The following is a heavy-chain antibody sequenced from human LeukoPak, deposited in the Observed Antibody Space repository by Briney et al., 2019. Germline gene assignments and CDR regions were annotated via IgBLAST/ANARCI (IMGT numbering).Heavy chain of an antibody. CDR2: ISSSNTV. D-gene: IGHD6-19*01. J-gene: IGHJ4*02. V-gene: IGHV3-48*04. CDR1: GFTFSYYS. Sequence: GGSLRLSCAASGFTFSYYSMNWVRQAPGKGLEWVSYISSSNTVYYADSVKGRFTISRDNAKNSLYLQMNSLRAEDTAVYYCVRAWRSSGWYGFDYWGQGTLITVSS. CDR3: VRAWRSSGWYGFDY.